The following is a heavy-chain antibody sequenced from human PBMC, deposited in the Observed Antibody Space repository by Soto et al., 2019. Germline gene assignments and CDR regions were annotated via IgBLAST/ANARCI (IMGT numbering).Heavy chain of an antibody. J-gene: IGHJ3*02. CDR1: VGSMSSGGYS. V-gene: IGHV4-30-2*01. CDR2: IYHSAIT. CDR3: ARIGNFDGFDI. Sequence: SETLSLTCAFSVGSMSSGGYSCSWIRQPPWKGLEWIGHIYHSAITYYNPSLKSRVTISVDRSKNQFSLRLSSGTAADTAVYYCARIGNFDGFDIWGQGTMDSVSS.